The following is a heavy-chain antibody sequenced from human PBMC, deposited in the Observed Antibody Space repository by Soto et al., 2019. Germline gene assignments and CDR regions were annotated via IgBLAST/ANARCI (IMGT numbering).Heavy chain of an antibody. CDR2: ISGSGGST. J-gene: IGHJ4*02. CDR1: GFTFSSYA. V-gene: IGHV3-23*01. Sequence: PGGSLRLSCAASGFTFSSYAMSWVRQAPGKGLEWVSAISGSGGSTYYADSVKGRFTISRDNSKNTLYLQMNSLRAEDTAVYYCAKVHAYYDFWSGYYDFDYWGQGTLVTVSS. D-gene: IGHD3-3*01. CDR3: AKVHAYYDFWSGYYDFDY.